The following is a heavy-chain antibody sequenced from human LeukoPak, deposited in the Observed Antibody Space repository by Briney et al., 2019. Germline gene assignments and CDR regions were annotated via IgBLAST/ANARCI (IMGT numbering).Heavy chain of an antibody. D-gene: IGHD2-2*01. Sequence: QTGGSLRLSCAASGFTFSSYAMHWVRQAPGKGLEVGAVISYDGSNKYYANSVTGRFTISSETSKNTLYLQMNSLRAEDTATYYCAKYLGVPPARAMDVWGQGTTVTVSS. CDR3: AKYLGVPPARAMDV. J-gene: IGHJ6*02. V-gene: IGHV3-30-3*02. CDR1: GFTFSSYA. CDR2: ISYDGSNK.